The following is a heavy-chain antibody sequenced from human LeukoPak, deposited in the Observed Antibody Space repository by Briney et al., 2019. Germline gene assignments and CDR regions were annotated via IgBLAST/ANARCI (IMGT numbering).Heavy chain of an antibody. CDR1: GFTFSGHW. V-gene: IGHV3-7*01. D-gene: IGHD1-14*01. CDR2: IKQGGSDK. Sequence: GGSLRLSCAASGFTFSGHWMSWVRQAPGKGLEWVANIKQGGSDKYYVDSVKGRFTISRDNSNNLLYLQMNSLRGEDTAVYYCTRDRSRAEDDWGQGTLVTVSS. J-gene: IGHJ4*02. CDR3: TRDRSRAEDD.